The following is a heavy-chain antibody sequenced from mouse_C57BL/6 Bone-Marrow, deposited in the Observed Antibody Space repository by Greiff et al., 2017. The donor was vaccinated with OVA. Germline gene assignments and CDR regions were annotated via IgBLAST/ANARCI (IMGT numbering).Heavy chain of an antibody. CDR3: AREKDGYYFDY. J-gene: IGHJ2*01. V-gene: IGHV1-81*01. CDR2: IYPRSGNT. CDR1: GYTFTSYG. Sequence: QVQLQQSGAELARPGASVKLSCKASGYTFTSYGISWVKQRTGQGLEWIGEIYPRSGNTYYNEQFKGKATLTADKSSSTAYMELRNLTSEDSAVYFCAREKDGYYFDYWGQGTTLTVSS. D-gene: IGHD2-3*01.